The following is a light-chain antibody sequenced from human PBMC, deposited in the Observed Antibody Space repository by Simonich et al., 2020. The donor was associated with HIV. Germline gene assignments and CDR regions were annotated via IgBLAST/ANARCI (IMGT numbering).Light chain of an antibody. CDR2: WAS. CDR3: QQYYSTPPT. Sequence: DIVMTQSPDSLAVSLGERATLNYKSSQSVLYSSNNKTYLAWYQQKPGQPPKLLIYWASTRESGVPDLFSGSGSGTDFTLTISSLQAEDVAVYYCQQYYSTPPTFGQGTKVEIK. CDR1: QSVLYSSNNKTY. J-gene: IGKJ1*01. V-gene: IGKV4-1*01.